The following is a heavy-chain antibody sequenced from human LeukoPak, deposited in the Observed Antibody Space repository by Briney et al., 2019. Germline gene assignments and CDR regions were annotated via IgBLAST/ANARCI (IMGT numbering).Heavy chain of an antibody. CDR3: ARDRYFDWYFDY. J-gene: IGHJ4*02. CDR2: ISYDGSNK. Sequence: GGSLRLSCAASGFTFSSYAMHWVRQAPGKGLGWVAVISYDGSNKYYADSVKGRFTISRDNSKNTLYLQMNSLRAEDTAVYYCARDRYFDWYFDYWGQGTLVTVSS. CDR1: GFTFSSYA. D-gene: IGHD3-9*01. V-gene: IGHV3-30*04.